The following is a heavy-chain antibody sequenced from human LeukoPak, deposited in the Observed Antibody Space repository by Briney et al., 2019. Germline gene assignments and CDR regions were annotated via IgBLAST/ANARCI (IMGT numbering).Heavy chain of an antibody. D-gene: IGHD6-19*01. Sequence: GRSLRLSCAAPVFTFSTYNMHWVRQAPGKGLEWVALILYDGSNKYYADSVKGRFAISRDNSENTLYLQMNSLRAEDTAVYYCARDRGYSSGHPLDYWGQGTLVTVSS. J-gene: IGHJ4*02. CDR3: ARDRGYSSGHPLDY. CDR2: ILYDGSNK. V-gene: IGHV3-30*09. CDR1: VFTFSTYN.